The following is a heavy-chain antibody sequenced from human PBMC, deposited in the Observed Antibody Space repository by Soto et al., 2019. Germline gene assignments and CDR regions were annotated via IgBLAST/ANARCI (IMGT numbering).Heavy chain of an antibody. CDR3: ARDLGVALATLTLDS. V-gene: IGHV3-21*02. D-gene: IGHD2-15*01. CDR2: ITTSSSFR. J-gene: IGHJ4*02. CDR1: GFTFSTYS. Sequence: EVQLVESGGGLVKPGGSLRLSCAASGFTFSTYSMNWDRQAPGKGLEWVADITTSSSFRFYADSLKGRFTISRDDAKNSLYLQMNSLRVEDTGVYYCARDLGVALATLTLDSWGQGTLVTVSS.